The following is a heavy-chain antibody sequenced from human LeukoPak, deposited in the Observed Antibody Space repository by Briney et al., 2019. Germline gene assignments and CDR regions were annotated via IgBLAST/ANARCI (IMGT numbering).Heavy chain of an antibody. V-gene: IGHV3-72*01. CDR3: ARASPDSSAYYFPVY. CDR2: TRNKPKGYTT. J-gene: IGHJ4*02. D-gene: IGHD3-22*01. CDR1: GFTISDDY. Sequence: GGSLRLSREASGFTISDDYMDWVRQAPGKGLEWVGRTRNKPKGYTTEYAASAKGRFTISRDDSKNSLYLLMNSLRTEDTAVYYCARASPDSSAYYFPVYWGQGTLVTVSS.